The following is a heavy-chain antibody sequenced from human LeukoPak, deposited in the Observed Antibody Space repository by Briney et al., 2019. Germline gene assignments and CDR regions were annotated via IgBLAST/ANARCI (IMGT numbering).Heavy chain of an antibody. CDR1: GYTFTSYY. J-gene: IGHJ5*02. V-gene: IGHV1-46*01. CDR2: INPSGGST. CDR3: ASGQLNYYDSSGYYNWFDP. Sequence: ASVKVSCKASGYTFTSYYMHWVRQAPGQGLEWMGIINPSGGSTSYAQKFQGRVTMTRDTSTSTVYMELSSLRSEDTAVYYCASGQLNYYDSSGYYNWFDPWGQGTLVTVSS. D-gene: IGHD3-22*01.